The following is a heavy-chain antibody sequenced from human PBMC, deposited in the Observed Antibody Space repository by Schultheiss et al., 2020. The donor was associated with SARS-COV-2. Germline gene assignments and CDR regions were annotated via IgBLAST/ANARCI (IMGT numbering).Heavy chain of an antibody. D-gene: IGHD2-2*01. J-gene: IGHJ6*03. CDR2: IYYSGST. CDR1: GGSISSSSYY. Sequence: SETLSLTCTVSGGSISSSSYYWGWIRQPPGKGLEWIGSIYYSGSTYYNPSLKSRVTISVDTSKNQFSLKLSSVTAADTAVYYCAGVPAVTFRYYYYYYMDVWGKGTTVTGSS. CDR3: AGVPAVTFRYYYYYYMDV. V-gene: IGHV4-39*07.